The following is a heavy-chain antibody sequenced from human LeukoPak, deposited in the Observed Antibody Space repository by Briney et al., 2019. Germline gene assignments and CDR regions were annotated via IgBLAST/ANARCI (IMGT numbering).Heavy chain of an antibody. J-gene: IGHJ4*02. CDR2: MNPDSTNT. CDR1: GYTFASYD. Sequence: GASVQVSRKASGYTFASYDISWVRQSPGQGLEWLGWMNPDSTNTGYAQKFQGRVTMTRDTSMSTAYMELSSLTSEDTAVYYCTRVPSRGYCSGGSCYRFDHWGQGTLVAVSS. D-gene: IGHD2-15*01. V-gene: IGHV1-8*01. CDR3: TRVPSRGYCSGGSCYRFDH.